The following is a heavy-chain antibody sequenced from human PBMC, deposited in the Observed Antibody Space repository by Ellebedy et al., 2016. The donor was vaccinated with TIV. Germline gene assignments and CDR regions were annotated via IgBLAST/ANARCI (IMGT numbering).Heavy chain of an antibody. CDR3: ARGPIEYSSSSPYFDL. J-gene: IGHJ2*01. V-gene: IGHV3-21*01. D-gene: IGHD6-6*01. Sequence: GESLKISCAASGFTFSSYSMNWVRQAPGKGLEWVSSISSSSSYIYYADSVKGRFTISRDNAKNSLYLQMNSLRAEDTAVYYCARGPIEYSSSSPYFDLWGRGTLVTVSS. CDR2: ISSSSSYI. CDR1: GFTFSSYS.